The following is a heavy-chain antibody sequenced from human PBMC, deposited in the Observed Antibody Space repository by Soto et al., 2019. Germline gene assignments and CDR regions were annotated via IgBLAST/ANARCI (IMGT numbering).Heavy chain of an antibody. CDR1: GFTFRSYT. J-gene: IGHJ3*02. Sequence: EGQLVESGGGLVKPGGSLRLSCTASGFTFRSYTMTWVRQAPGKGLEWVSSISPSTNHIFNAEALKGRFTASRDNANNSLFLQRNSLRPEDTAVYYCARDRDGYRAFDIWGQGTWVTVSS. CDR2: ISPSTNHI. CDR3: ARDRDGYRAFDI. V-gene: IGHV3-21*02. D-gene: IGHD3-16*02.